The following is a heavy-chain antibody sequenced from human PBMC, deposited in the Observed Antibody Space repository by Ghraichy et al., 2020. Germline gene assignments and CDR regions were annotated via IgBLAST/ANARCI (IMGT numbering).Heavy chain of an antibody. CDR2: IYTSGST. J-gene: IGHJ6*02. CDR1: GGSISSYY. D-gene: IGHD6-19*01. Sequence: SETLSLTCTVSGGSISSYYWSWIRQPAGKGLEWIGRIYTSGSTNYNPSLKSRVTMSVDTSKNQFSLKLSSVTAADTAVYYCAREGGSGWYYYYYYGMDVWGQGTTVTVSS. CDR3: AREGGSGWYYYYYYGMDV. V-gene: IGHV4-4*07.